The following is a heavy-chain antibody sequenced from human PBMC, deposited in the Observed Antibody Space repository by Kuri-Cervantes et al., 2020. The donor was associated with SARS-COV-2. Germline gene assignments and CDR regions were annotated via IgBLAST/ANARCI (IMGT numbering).Heavy chain of an antibody. Sequence: GSLRLSCTVSGGSISSSSYYWGWIRQPPGKGLEWIGSIYYSGSTYYNPSLKSRVTMSVDTSKNQFSLKLSSVTAADTAVYYCAGTVTTTPDYWGQGTLVTVSS. D-gene: IGHD4-11*01. CDR1: GGSISSSSYY. CDR2: IYYSGST. CDR3: AGTVTTTPDY. J-gene: IGHJ4*02. V-gene: IGHV4-39*07.